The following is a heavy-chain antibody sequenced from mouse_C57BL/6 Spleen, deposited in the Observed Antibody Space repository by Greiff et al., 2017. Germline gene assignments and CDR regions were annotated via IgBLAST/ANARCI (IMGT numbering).Heavy chain of an antibody. CDR3: ARGYSNLDY. V-gene: IGHV5-12*01. CDR1: GFTFSDYY. CDR2: ISNGGGST. J-gene: IGHJ2*01. D-gene: IGHD2-5*01. Sequence: DVMLVESGGGLVQPGGSLKLSCAASGFTFSDYYMYWVRQTPEKRLEWVAYISNGGGSTYYPDTVKGRFTISRDNAKNTLYLQMSRLKSEDTAMYYCARGYSNLDYWGQGTTLTVSS.